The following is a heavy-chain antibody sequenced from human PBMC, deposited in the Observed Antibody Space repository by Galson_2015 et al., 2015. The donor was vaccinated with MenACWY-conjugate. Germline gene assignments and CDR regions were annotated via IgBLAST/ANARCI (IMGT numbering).Heavy chain of an antibody. Sequence: SLRLSCAASGFIFNNYWMSWVRQVPGKGPEWVANIKQDGSEKYYVDSVRGRFTTSRDNAKNSLYLQMNSLRAEDTAVYYCARDLGFYCSRNDCYSPYWGQGTLVTVSS. CDR3: ARDLGFYCSRNDCYSPY. CDR2: IKQDGSEK. V-gene: IGHV3-7*03. D-gene: IGHD2-2*01. CDR1: GFIFNNYW. J-gene: IGHJ4*02.